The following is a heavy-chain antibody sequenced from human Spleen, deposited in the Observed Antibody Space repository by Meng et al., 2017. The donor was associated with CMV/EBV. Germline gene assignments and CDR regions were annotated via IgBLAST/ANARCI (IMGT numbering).Heavy chain of an antibody. J-gene: IGHJ1*01. CDR2: FDPEDGET. CDR3: AGVESTLYNGSWYDYGYFQH. Sequence: ASVKVSCKVSGNTLIEISRHWVRQAPGKGLEWVGAFDPEDGETIYAQKFQGRVTMTADTSTDTAYMELSSLRSEDTAVYFCAGVESTLYNGSWYDYGYFQHWGQGTLVTVSS. CDR1: GNTLIEIS. D-gene: IGHD6-13*01. V-gene: IGHV1-24*01.